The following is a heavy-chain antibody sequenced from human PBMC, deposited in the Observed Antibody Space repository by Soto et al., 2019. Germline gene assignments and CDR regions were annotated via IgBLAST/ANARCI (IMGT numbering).Heavy chain of an antibody. CDR2: IYYSGST. V-gene: IGHV4-59*01. CDR1: GGSISSYY. D-gene: IGHD3-16*01. CDR3: ARTWGSTNGY. Sequence: PSETLSLTCTVSGGSISSYYWSWIRQPPGKGLEWIGYIYYSGSTNYNPSLKSRVTISVDTSKNQFSLKLSSVTAADTAVYYCARTWGSTNGYWGRGTLVPVSS. J-gene: IGHJ4*02.